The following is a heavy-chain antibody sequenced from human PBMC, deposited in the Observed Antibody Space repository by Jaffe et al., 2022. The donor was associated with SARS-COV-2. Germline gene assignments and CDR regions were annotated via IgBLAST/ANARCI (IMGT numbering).Heavy chain of an antibody. CDR2: IKQDGSEK. J-gene: IGHJ4*02. D-gene: IGHD5-12*01. CDR3: ARDRWSSSGCDYFDY. CDR1: GFTFSSYW. Sequence: EVQLVESGGGLVQPGGSLRLSCAVSGFTFSSYWMSWVRQAPGKGLEWVANIKQDGSEKNYVDSVKGRFTISRDNAKNSLHLQMSSLRAEDTAVYYCARDRWSSSGCDYFDYWGQGILVTVSS. V-gene: IGHV3-7*01.